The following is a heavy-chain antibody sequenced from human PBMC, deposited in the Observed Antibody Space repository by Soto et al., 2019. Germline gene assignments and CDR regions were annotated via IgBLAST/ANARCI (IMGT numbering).Heavy chain of an antibody. V-gene: IGHV4-34*01. D-gene: IGHD6-13*01. CDR2: INHSGST. J-gene: IGHJ6*02. CDR3: ASRGDSSSWYRWGYYYGMDV. Sequence: SETLSLTCAVYGGSFSGYYWSWIRQPPGKGLEWIGEINHSGSTNYNPSLKSRVTISVDTSKNQFSLKLSSVTAADTAVYYCASRGDSSSWYRWGYYYGMDVWGQGTTVT. CDR1: GGSFSGYY.